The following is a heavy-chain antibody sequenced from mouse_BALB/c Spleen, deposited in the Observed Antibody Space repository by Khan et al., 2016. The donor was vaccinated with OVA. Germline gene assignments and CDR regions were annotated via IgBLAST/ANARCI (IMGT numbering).Heavy chain of an antibody. CDR2: VTYSGNT. CDR3: ARSYGSWAMDY. V-gene: IGHV3-8*02. Sequence: EVKLLESGPSLVKPSQTLSLTCSVTGDSITSGFWHWIRKFPGNKFEYMGYVTYSGNTYYNPSLKSRISITRDTSKSQYYLQLNSGTTEDTATYFCARSYGSWAMDYWGQGTSVTVSS. J-gene: IGHJ4*01. D-gene: IGHD1-1*01. CDR1: GDSITSGF.